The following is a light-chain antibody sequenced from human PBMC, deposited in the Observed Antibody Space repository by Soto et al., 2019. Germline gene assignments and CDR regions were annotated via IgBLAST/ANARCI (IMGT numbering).Light chain of an antibody. Sequence: QSALTQPRSVSGSPGQSVTISCTGTSGDVGGYNYVSWYQQHPGKAPKLISYDVSTWPSGVPDRYFGSKSGNTASLTISGLQAEDEADYYCCSYAGSDTWIFGGGTKLTVL. CDR2: DVS. CDR3: CSYAGSDTWI. J-gene: IGLJ2*01. V-gene: IGLV2-11*01. CDR1: SGDVGGYNY.